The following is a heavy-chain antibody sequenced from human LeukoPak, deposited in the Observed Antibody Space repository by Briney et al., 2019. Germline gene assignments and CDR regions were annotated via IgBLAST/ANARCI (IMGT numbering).Heavy chain of an antibody. CDR2: ISAYNGNT. Sequence: ASVKVSCKASGYTFTSYGISWVRQAPGQGLEWMGWISAYNGNTNYAQKLQGRVTMTTDTSTSTAYMELRSPRSDDTAVYYCAREGAITSSHTEGYMDVWGKGTTVTVSS. J-gene: IGHJ6*03. V-gene: IGHV1-18*01. CDR3: AREGAITSSHTEGYMDV. CDR1: GYTFTSYG. D-gene: IGHD3-16*01.